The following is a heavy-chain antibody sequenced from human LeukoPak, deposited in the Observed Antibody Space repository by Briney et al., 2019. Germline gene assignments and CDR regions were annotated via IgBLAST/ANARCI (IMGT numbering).Heavy chain of an antibody. CDR1: GFTFNTFW. D-gene: IGHD3/OR15-3a*01. Sequence: PGGSLRLSCAASGFTFNTFWMYWVRQAPGKGLVWVSRINSDGSDIAYAESVRGRFTISRDNAENTLYLQMHSLRAEDTAVYYCVRWTFDYWGQGTLVTVSS. J-gene: IGHJ4*02. CDR2: INSDGSDI. V-gene: IGHV3-74*03. CDR3: VRWTFDY.